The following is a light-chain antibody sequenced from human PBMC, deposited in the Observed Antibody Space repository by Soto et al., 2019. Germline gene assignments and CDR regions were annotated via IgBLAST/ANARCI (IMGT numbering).Light chain of an antibody. Sequence: EIVLTHSPGTLSLSPGERATLSCRASQSVSSNYLAWYQQKPGQAPRPLIYGASSRATGIPDRFSGSGAGTDFTLTISRLEPEDFAVYYCQQYGSSPWTFGQGTKVDIK. CDR1: QSVSSNY. CDR2: GAS. V-gene: IGKV3-20*01. CDR3: QQYGSSPWT. J-gene: IGKJ1*01.